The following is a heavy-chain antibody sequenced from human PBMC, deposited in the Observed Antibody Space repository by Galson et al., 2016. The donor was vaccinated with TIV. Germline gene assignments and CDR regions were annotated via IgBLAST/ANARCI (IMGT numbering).Heavy chain of an antibody. J-gene: IGHJ5*02. Sequence: ETLSLTCIVSGGSIITKSYYWGWIRQPPGKGLEWIGIVYDNGNAYYNPSLKSRVTISVDTSKNQFSLKLTSVTAADTAVYYCARERTPPGPDNDTWFDPWAHRILDTVSS. D-gene: IGHD3-22*01. V-gene: IGHV4-39*07. CDR2: VYDNGNA. CDR3: ARERTPPGPDNDTWFDP. CDR1: GGSIITKSYY.